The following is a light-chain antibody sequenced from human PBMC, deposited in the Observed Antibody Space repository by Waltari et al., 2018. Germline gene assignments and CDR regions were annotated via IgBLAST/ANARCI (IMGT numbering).Light chain of an antibody. J-gene: IGLJ1*01. CDR2: KDS. V-gene: IGLV3-25*03. Sequence: SYELTQPPSVSVSPGQTARITCSGDALPKQYAYWYQQKPGQAPVLVMLKDSERPSGIPERFSGSSSGTTVTLTISGVQAEDEADYYCQSADSSGTYPLFGTGTKVTVL. CDR3: QSADSSGTYPL. CDR1: ALPKQY.